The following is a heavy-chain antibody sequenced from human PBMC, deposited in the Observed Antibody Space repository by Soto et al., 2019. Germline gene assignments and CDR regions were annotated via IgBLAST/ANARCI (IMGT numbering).Heavy chain of an antibody. CDR3: ARDIGWDDAFDI. J-gene: IGHJ3*02. CDR2: ISSNGGST. V-gene: IGHV3-64*01. Sequence: GGLRLSCAASGFTFSSYAMHCVRQAPGKGLEYVSAISSNGGSTYYANSVKGRFTISRDNSKNTLYLQMGSLRAEDMAVYYCARDIGWDDAFDIWGQGTMVTVSS. CDR1: GFTFSSYA. D-gene: IGHD1-26*01.